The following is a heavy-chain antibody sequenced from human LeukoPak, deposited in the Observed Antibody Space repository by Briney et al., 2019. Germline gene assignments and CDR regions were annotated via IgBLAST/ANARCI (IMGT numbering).Heavy chain of an antibody. CDR3: TRSRTDGNNVFDY. CDR2: SRNKANGYTT. D-gene: IGHD5-24*01. CDR1: GFTLSDYY. V-gene: IGHV3-72*01. J-gene: IGHJ4*02. Sequence: PGGSLRLSCAVSGFTLSDYYIDWVRQAPGKGLEWVGRSRNKANGYTTEYVASVKGRFITLREDSKSSLYLQMNSLKAEDTAVYYCTRSRTDGNNVFDYWGQGTLVTVSS.